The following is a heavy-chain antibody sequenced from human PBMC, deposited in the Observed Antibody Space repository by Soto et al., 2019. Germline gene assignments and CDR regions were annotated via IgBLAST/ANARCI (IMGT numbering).Heavy chain of an antibody. CDR3: ARVAKDIVVVRSAFDI. J-gene: IGHJ3*02. D-gene: IGHD2-2*01. CDR1: GGTFSSYA. CDR2: IIPIFGTA. Sequence: ASVKVSCKASGGTFSSYAISWVRQAPGQGLEWMGGIIPIFGTANYAQKFQGRVTITADESTSTAYMELSSLRSEDTAVYYCARVAKDIVVVRSAFDIWGQGTMVTVSS. V-gene: IGHV1-69*13.